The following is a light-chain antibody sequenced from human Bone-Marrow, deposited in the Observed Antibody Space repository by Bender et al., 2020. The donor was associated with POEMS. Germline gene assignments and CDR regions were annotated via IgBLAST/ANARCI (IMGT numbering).Light chain of an antibody. Sequence: SYEVTQPPSVSVSPGQTASITCSGDDLGDKYVAWYQQKPGQSPVLVIYQDTKRPSGIPERFSGSNSANTATLTISGTQAMDEADYYCQAWDTYSVIFGGGTKLTVL. J-gene: IGLJ2*01. CDR1: DLGDKY. CDR3: QAWDTYSVI. V-gene: IGLV3-1*01. CDR2: QDT.